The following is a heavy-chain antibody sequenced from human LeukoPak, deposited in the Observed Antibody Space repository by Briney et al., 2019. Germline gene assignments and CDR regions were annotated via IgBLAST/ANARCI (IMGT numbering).Heavy chain of an antibody. D-gene: IGHD3-22*01. CDR3: ASTYYYDSSGFRFDP. CDR1: GGSISSYY. J-gene: IGHJ5*02. V-gene: IGHV4-59*01. Sequence: PSETLSLTCTVSGGSISSYYWSWIRQPPGKGLEWIGYIYYSGSTNYSPSLKSRVTISVDTSKNQFSLKLSSVTAADTAVYYCASTYYYDSSGFRFDPWGQGTLVTVSS. CDR2: IYYSGST.